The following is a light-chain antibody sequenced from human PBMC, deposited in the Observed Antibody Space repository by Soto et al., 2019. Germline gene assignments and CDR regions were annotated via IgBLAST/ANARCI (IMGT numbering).Light chain of an antibody. Sequence: EIGLTQSPGTPSLSPGESATLSCRASQNVRNSYLAWYQQKPGQAPRHLMYGASSRATGIPDRFSGSGSGTEFTLTISRLEPEDFAVYYCQQYGSSPLTFGGGTKVEIK. CDR2: GAS. CDR3: QQYGSSPLT. J-gene: IGKJ4*01. V-gene: IGKV3-20*01. CDR1: QNVRNSY.